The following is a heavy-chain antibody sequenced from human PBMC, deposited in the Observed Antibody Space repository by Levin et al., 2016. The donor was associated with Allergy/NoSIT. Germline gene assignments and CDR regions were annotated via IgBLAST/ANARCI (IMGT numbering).Heavy chain of an antibody. Sequence: WIRQPPGKGLEWIGEIYHSESTNYNPSLKSRVTISVDKSKNQFSLKLSSVTAADTAVYYCARVNLVSGRPIDYWGQGTLVTVSS. D-gene: IGHD3-10*01. CDR3: ARVNLVSGRPIDY. CDR2: IYHSEST. V-gene: IGHV4-4*02. J-gene: IGHJ4*02.